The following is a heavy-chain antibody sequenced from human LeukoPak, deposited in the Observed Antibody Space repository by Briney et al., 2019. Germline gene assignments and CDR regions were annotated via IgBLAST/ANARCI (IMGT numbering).Heavy chain of an antibody. CDR2: IYWNDDK. J-gene: IGHJ5*02. Sequence: SGPTLVNPTQTLTLTCTFSGFSLSTSGVGVGWIRQPPGKALEWLALIYWNDDKRYSPSLKSRLTITKDTSKSQVVLTMTNMDPVDTATYYCAHRRGPCSSTSCYAAWFDPWGQGTLVTVSS. V-gene: IGHV2-5*01. D-gene: IGHD2-2*01. CDR3: AHRRGPCSSTSCYAAWFDP. CDR1: GFSLSTSGVG.